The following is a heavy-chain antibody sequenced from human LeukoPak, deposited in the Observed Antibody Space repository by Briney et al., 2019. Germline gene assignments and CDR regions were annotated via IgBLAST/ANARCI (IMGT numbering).Heavy chain of an antibody. CDR2: IIPIFGTA. CDR1: GGTFSSYA. V-gene: IGHV1-69*13. D-gene: IGHD3-3*01. J-gene: IGHJ4*02. CDR3: ASSPNPLRFLEWLLFY. Sequence: GASVKVSCKASGGTFSSYAISWVRQAPGQGLEWMGGIIPIFGTANYAQKFQGRVTITADESTSTAYMELSSLRSEDTAVYYCASSPNPLRFLEWLLFYWGQGTLVTVSS.